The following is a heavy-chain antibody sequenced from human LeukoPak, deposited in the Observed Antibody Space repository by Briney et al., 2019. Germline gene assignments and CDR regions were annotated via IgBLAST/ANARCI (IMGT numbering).Heavy chain of an antibody. D-gene: IGHD3-10*02. J-gene: IGHJ6*04. CDR1: GFTFSSYG. CDR2: ISSSSSAI. V-gene: IGHV3-48*01. CDR3: AELGITMIGGV. Sequence: GGTLRLSCAASGFTFSSYGMSWVRQAPGKGLEWVSYISSSSSAIYYADSVKGRFTISRDNAKNSLYLQMNSLRAEDTAVYYCAELGITMIGGVWGKGTTVTISS.